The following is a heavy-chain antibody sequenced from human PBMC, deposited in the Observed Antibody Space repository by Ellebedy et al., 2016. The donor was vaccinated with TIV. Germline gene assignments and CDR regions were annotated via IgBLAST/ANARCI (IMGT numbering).Heavy chain of an antibody. Sequence: MPSETLSLTCAVSGGSISSGGYSWSWIRQPPGKGLEWIGYIYHTGGTYYNPSLKSRVTVSLDRSKNDFSLRLSSVTAADTAVYYCARGVGGSHSLPYFDFWGQGTLVTVSS. V-gene: IGHV4-30-2*01. CDR2: IYHTGGT. J-gene: IGHJ4*02. CDR1: GGSISSGGYS. D-gene: IGHD1-26*01. CDR3: ARGVGGSHSLPYFDF.